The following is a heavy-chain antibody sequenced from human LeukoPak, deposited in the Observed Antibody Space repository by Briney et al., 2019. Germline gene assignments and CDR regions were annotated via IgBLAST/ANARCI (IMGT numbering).Heavy chain of an antibody. CDR1: GYTFTSYA. Sequence: ASVKVSCKASGYTFTSYAMNWVRQAPGQGLEWMGWINTNTGNPTYAQGFTGRFVFSLDTSVSTAYLQISSLKAEDTAVYYCARVAPDYGDYGGFGLSDYWGQGTLVTVSS. D-gene: IGHD4-17*01. CDR3: ARVAPDYGDYGGFGLSDY. CDR2: INTNTGNP. J-gene: IGHJ4*02. V-gene: IGHV7-4-1*02.